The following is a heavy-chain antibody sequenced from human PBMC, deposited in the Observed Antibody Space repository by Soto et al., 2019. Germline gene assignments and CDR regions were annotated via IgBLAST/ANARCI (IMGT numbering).Heavy chain of an antibody. CDR3: ARGDVIDI. J-gene: IGHJ3*02. Sequence: LSGTGAIPLYSVSINSAAWNWVRQAPSRGLEWLGRTYYRSKWKTDYAVSVRGRITISPDTSKNQFSLQLNSVTPGDTAVYYCARGDVIDIWGRGTMVTVSS. D-gene: IGHD3-16*01. CDR1: LYSVSINSAA. V-gene: IGHV6-1*01. CDR2: TYYRSKWKT.